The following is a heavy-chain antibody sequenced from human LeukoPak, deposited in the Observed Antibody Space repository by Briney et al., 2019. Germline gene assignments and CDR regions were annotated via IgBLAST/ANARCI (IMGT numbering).Heavy chain of an antibody. J-gene: IGHJ4*02. D-gene: IGHD3-22*01. CDR1: AASIRNNH. CDR3: ARRFYYDGHHDS. Sequence: NPSETLSLTCTVSAASIRNNHWSWIRQPPGEGLEWIGYIYSTGSTSYNPSLKSRVTISVDTSKNQFSLNLTSVTAADTAVYYCARRFYYDGHHDSWGQGTLVTVSS. V-gene: IGHV4-59*08. CDR2: IYSTGST.